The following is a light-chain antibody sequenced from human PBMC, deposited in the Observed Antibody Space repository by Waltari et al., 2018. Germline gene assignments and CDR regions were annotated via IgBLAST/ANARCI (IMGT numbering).Light chain of an antibody. V-gene: IGLV4-69*01. Sequence: QLVLTQSPSASASLGASVKLTCTLSSGHSSTIIAWPPQQPGKGPRYLMKVNSDGSHRKGDDIPDRFSGSSSGAERYLTISSLQSEDEADYYCETGGHGTWVFGGGTKLTVL. J-gene: IGLJ3*02. CDR2: VNSDGSH. CDR3: ETGGHGTWV. CDR1: SGHSSTI.